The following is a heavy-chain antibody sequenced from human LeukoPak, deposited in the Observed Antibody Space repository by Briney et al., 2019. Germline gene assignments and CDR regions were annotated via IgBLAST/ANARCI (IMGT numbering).Heavy chain of an antibody. CDR2: ISAYNGNT. D-gene: IGHD2-2*01. CDR3: ARPSTAHDAFDI. CDR1: GYTFTSYG. V-gene: IGHV1-18*01. J-gene: IGHJ3*02. Sequence: ASVKVSCKATGYTFTSYGISWVRQAPGQGLEWMGWISAYNGNTNYAQKLQGRVTMTTDTSTSTAYMELRSLRSDDTAVYYCARPSTAHDAFDIRGQGTMVTVSS.